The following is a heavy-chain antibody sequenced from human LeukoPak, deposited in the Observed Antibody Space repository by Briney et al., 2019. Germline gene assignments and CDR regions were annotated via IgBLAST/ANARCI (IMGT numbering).Heavy chain of an antibody. V-gene: IGHV3-48*02. CDR2: ISSGGSTI. Sequence: GGSLRLSCATSGFIFSSYSMNWVRQAPGEGLVWVAYISSGGSTIYYADSVRGRFTISRDSARNALYLQMDSLRDEDTAVYYCARDETGVGSGGIDLWGQGTLVTVSS. J-gene: IGHJ4*02. CDR3: ARDETGVGSGGIDL. D-gene: IGHD2-8*02. CDR1: GFIFSSYS.